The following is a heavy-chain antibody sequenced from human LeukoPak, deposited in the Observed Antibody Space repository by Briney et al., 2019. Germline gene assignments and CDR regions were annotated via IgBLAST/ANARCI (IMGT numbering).Heavy chain of an antibody. CDR3: AQWSRYFDY. CDR1: GFTFSTYG. Sequence: GGSLRLSCAASGFTFSTYGMHWVRQAPGKGLEWVAFIRHDGSKKYYADSVKGRFTISRDNSKNTLYLQMNSLRAEDTALYFCAQWSRYFDYWGQGTLVTVSS. J-gene: IGHJ4*02. CDR2: IRHDGSKK. D-gene: IGHD1-26*01. V-gene: IGHV3-30*02.